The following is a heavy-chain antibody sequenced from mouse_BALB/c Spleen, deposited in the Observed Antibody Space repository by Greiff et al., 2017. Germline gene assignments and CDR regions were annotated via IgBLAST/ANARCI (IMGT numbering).Heavy chain of an antibody. D-gene: IGHD1-1*01. CDR2: IDPYDSGT. V-gene: IGHV1-52*01. Sequence: VQLQQPGAELVRPGASVKLSCKASGYTFTSYWMNWVKQRPEQGLEWIGRIDPYDSGTHYNQKFKDKAILTVDKSSITAYMQLSSLTSEDSAVYYYARGYYDDSNHWSFDVWGEGTTVTVSS. CDR1: GYTFTSYW. J-gene: IGHJ1*01. CDR3: ARGYYDDSNHWSFDV.